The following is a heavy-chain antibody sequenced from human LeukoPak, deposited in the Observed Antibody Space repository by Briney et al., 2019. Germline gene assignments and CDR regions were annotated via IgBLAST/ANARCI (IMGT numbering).Heavy chain of an antibody. CDR2: TYYRSKWYN. Sequence: SQTLSLTCAISGDSVSSNSAAWNWIRQSPSRGLEWLGRTYYRSKWYNDYAVSVKSRITINPDTSKNQFSLQLNSVTPEDTAVYYCARDPDYYDSSGPSDAFDIWGQGTMVTVSS. CDR3: ARDPDYYDSSGPSDAFDI. CDR1: GDSVSSNSAA. D-gene: IGHD3-22*01. J-gene: IGHJ3*02. V-gene: IGHV6-1*01.